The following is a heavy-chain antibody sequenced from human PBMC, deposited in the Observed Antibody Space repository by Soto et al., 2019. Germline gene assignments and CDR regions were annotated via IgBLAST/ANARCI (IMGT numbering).Heavy chain of an antibody. Sequence: SETLSLTCTVSGGSISSSSYYWGWIRQPPGKGLEWIGSIYYSGSTYYNPSLKSRVTISVDTSKNQFSLKLSSVTAADTAVYYCARLDPDYPSYMDVWGKGTTVTVS. CDR2: IYYSGST. J-gene: IGHJ6*03. CDR1: GGSISSSSYY. V-gene: IGHV4-39*01. CDR3: ARLDPDYPSYMDV. D-gene: IGHD3-16*01.